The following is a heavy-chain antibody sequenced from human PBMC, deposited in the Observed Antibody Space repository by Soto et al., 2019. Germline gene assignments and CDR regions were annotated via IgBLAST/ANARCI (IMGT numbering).Heavy chain of an antibody. CDR2: IRSKVYGGTT. D-gene: IGHD3-3*01. Sequence: PGGSLRLSCIASGFTFGDYAMSWFRQAPGKGSEWIGFIRSKVYGGTTEYAASVKGRFTISRDDSISIAYLQMNSLKTEDTAVYYCTSTIFGVVIPGGYYYGRDVWGQGTTVTVSS. J-gene: IGHJ6*02. CDR3: TSTIFGVVIPGGYYYGRDV. V-gene: IGHV3-49*03. CDR1: GFTFGDYA.